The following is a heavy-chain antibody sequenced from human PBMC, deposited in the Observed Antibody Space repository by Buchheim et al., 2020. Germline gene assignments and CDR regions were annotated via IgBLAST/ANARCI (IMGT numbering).Heavy chain of an antibody. J-gene: IGHJ2*01. D-gene: IGHD5-24*01. V-gene: IGHV4-4*02. CDR2: IYHSGST. CDR1: GGSISSSNW. CDR3: ARDGDHVEMATIRGFVMRWYFDL. Sequence: QVQLQESGPGLVKPSGTLSLTCAVSGGSISSSNWWSWVRQPPGKGLEWIGEIYHSGSTNYNPSLKSRVTISVDKSKNQFSLKLSSVTAADTAVYYCARDGDHVEMATIRGFVMRWYFDLWGRGTL.